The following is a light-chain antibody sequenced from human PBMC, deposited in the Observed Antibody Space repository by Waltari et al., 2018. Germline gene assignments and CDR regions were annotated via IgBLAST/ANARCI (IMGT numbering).Light chain of an antibody. CDR1: QGISNH. V-gene: IGKV1-16*01. CDR3: QQHNTYPWT. CDR2: YVS. Sequence: DIQLTQSPSSLSASVGDTVTIPCRASQGISNHLAWHQQKPGKAPKSLIYYVSYLESGVPSRFSGSGSGTDFTLTISSLQPEDFATYYCQQHNTYPWTFGQGTKVEIK. J-gene: IGKJ1*01.